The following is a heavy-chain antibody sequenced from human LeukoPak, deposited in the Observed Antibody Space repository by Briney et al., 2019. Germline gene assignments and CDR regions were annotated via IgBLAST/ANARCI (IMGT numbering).Heavy chain of an antibody. Sequence: ASVKVSCKASGYTFTGYYMHWVRQAPGQGLEWMGWINPNSGGTNYAQKFQGRVTMSRDTSISTVYMEVNGLRSADTAVYYCANLMGTAYYYDMDVWGQGTTVTVSS. J-gene: IGHJ6*02. CDR3: ANLMGTAYYYDMDV. V-gene: IGHV1-2*02. CDR2: INPNSGGT. D-gene: IGHD1/OR15-1a*01. CDR1: GYTFTGYY.